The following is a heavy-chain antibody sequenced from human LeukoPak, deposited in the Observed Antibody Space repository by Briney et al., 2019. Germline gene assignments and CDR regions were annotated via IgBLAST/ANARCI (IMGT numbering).Heavy chain of an antibody. CDR3: ARGFFGSGYLSVQF. CDR2: IHPSGGTT. CDR1: GYTFTSYY. J-gene: IGHJ1*01. D-gene: IGHD3-22*01. Sequence: ASVKVSCKASGYTFTSYYMHWVRQAPGQGLEWMGLIHPSGGTTACAQKFQGRVTMTRDMSTSTFYMELSSLRSEDTAVYYCARGFFGSGYLSVQFWGQGTLVTVSS. V-gene: IGHV1-46*01.